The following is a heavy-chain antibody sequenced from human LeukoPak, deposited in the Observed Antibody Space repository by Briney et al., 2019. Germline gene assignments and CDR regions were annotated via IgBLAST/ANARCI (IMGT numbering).Heavy chain of an antibody. Sequence: PGGSLRLSCGASGFTFSSYSMNWVRQAQGRGLEWVSYISRGSGTIYYADSVKGRFTISRDNAKNSLYLQMNSPRAEDTAVYYCARDSVQDSYYYYMDVWGKGTTVTVSS. CDR1: GFTFSSYS. V-gene: IGHV3-48*01. D-gene: IGHD1-1*01. J-gene: IGHJ6*03. CDR2: ISRGSGTI. CDR3: ARDSVQDSYYYYMDV.